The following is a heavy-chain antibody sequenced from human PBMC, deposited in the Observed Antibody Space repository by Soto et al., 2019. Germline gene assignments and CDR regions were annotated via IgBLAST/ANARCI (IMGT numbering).Heavy chain of an antibody. V-gene: IGHV4-34*01. CDR2: INHSGST. J-gene: IGHJ5*02. Sequence: QVQLQQWGAGLLKPSETLSLTCAVYGGSFSGYYWSWIRQPPGKGLEWIGEINHSGSTNYNPSLKRRVTISVDTSKNQCSLKLSSVTAADTAVYYCARSGELLWFGEFSPWGQGNLVTVFS. CDR1: GGSFSGYY. D-gene: IGHD3-10*01. CDR3: ARSGELLWFGEFSP.